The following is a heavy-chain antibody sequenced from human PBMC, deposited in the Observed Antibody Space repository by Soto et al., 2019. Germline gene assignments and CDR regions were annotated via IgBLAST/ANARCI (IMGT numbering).Heavy chain of an antibody. V-gene: IGHV1-3*01. CDR1: GYTFTSYA. CDR3: ARAGYSSGWYYYYYGMDV. CDR2: INAGNGNT. J-gene: IGHJ6*02. D-gene: IGHD6-19*01. Sequence: ASVKVSCKASGYTFTSYAMHWVRQAPGQRLGWMGWINAGNGNTKYSQKFQGRVTITRDTSASTAYMELSSLRSEDTAVYYCARAGYSSGWYYYYYGMDVWGQGTTVTVSS.